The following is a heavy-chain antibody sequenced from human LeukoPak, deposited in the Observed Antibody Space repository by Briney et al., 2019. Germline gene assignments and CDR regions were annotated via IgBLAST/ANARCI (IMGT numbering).Heavy chain of an antibody. CDR1: GGSISSSSYY. CDR3: AGNILTGYYTQFDP. CDR2: IYYSGST. D-gene: IGHD3-9*01. J-gene: IGHJ5*02. Sequence: SETLSLTCTVSGGSISSSSYYWVWIRQPPGKGLKWIGSIYYSGSTYYNPSLKSRVTISVDTSKNQFSLKLSSVTAADTAVYYCAGNILTGYYTQFDPWGQGTLVTVSS. V-gene: IGHV4-39*07.